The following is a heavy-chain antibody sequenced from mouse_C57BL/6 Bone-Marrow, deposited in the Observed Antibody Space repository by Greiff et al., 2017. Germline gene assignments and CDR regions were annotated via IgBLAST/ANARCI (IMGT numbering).Heavy chain of an antibody. J-gene: IGHJ4*01. Sequence: EVNVVESGEGLVKPGGSLKLSCAASGFTFSSYAMSWVRQTPEKRLVWVAYISSGGDYIYYAVTVKGQFTISRDNARNTLYLQMSSLKSEDTAMYYCTRPYVHYAMDYWGQGTSVTVSS. CDR1: GFTFSSYA. CDR3: TRPYVHYAMDY. V-gene: IGHV5-9-1*02. CDR2: ISSGGDYI. D-gene: IGHD2-14*01.